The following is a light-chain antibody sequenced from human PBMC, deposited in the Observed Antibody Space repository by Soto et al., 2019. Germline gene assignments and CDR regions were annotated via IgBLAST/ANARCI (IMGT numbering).Light chain of an antibody. CDR3: QQYDNLPLT. V-gene: IGKV1-33*01. Sequence: IHMTQSPSSLSAYVGDRVTITGQASQDISNYLNWYQQKPGKAPKLLIYDASNLETGVPSRFSGSGSGTDFTFTISSLQPEHLAKYYCQQYDNLPLTFGGGTKVDIK. CDR1: QDISNY. J-gene: IGKJ4*01. CDR2: DAS.